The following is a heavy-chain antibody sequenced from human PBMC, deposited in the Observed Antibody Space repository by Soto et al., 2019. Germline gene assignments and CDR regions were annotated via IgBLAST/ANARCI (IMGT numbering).Heavy chain of an antibody. V-gene: IGHV3-23*01. Sequence: EVQLLESGGGLVQPGGSLRLSCAAADSTFDSHAMSWVRRAPGKGLEWVSSITGGGDITYYADSVKGRFTISRDNFKNTLYLQMHSLRGEDTAVYYCARACCGDSCYYRIDYWGQGTLVNVSS. CDR2: ITGGGDIT. J-gene: IGHJ4*02. CDR3: ARACCGDSCYYRIDY. D-gene: IGHD2-21*01. CDR1: DSTFDSHA.